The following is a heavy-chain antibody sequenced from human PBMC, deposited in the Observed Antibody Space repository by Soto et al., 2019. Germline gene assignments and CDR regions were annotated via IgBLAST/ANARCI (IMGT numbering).Heavy chain of an antibody. D-gene: IGHD2-15*01. Sequence: QVHLVESGEGVVQPGGSLRLSGAASGFTFSSYAINWVRRAPGKGLEWVAIIWFDGSNKYYADSVKGRFSISRDNSKNTLFLQMDSLRAEDTAVYYCARGQLPAATTYFDFWGQGTLVIVSS. CDR3: ARGQLPAATTYFDF. J-gene: IGHJ4*02. CDR1: GFTFSSYA. CDR2: IWFDGSNK. V-gene: IGHV3-33*01.